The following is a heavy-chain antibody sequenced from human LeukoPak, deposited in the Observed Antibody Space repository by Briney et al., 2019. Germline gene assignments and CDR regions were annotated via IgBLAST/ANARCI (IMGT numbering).Heavy chain of an antibody. Sequence: GGSLRLSCAASGFTFSTYGMHWVRQAPGKGLEWVAVIWYDGSNKYYADSVKGRFTISRDNAKNSLYLQMNSLRVEDTAFYYCAKGPGHYSWIYRYFDYWGQGTLVTVSS. V-gene: IGHV3-33*03. J-gene: IGHJ4*02. CDR1: GFTFSTYG. D-gene: IGHD1-26*01. CDR2: IWYDGSNK. CDR3: AKGPGHYSWIYRYFDY.